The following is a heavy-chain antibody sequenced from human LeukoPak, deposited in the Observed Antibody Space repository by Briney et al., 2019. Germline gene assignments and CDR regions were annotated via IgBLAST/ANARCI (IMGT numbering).Heavy chain of an antibody. Sequence: TDTLSIPCSVSGGCIRSYCWSWIRQPPGKGLERLGYINYSGGTNYNPSLKSRVTISVDTSKSRFSLKLSSVTAADTAVYYCARETYCSGGSCYSGWFDPWGQGTLVTVSS. CDR2: INYSGGT. J-gene: IGHJ5*02. D-gene: IGHD2-15*01. V-gene: IGHV4-59*01. CDR1: GGCIRSYC. CDR3: ARETYCSGGSCYSGWFDP.